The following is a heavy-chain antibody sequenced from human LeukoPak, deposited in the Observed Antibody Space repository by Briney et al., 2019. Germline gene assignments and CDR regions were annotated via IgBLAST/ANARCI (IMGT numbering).Heavy chain of an antibody. CDR2: LYSGGST. D-gene: IGHD1-1*01. J-gene: IGHJ4*02. V-gene: IGHV3-66*01. CDR1: GFTVTDNY. Sequence: GGSLRLSCAASGFTVTDNYMSWVRQAPGKGLEWVSVLYSGGSTYYADSVKGRFTISRDNSRNTLYLQMNSLRDEDTAVYYCATINWNVDYWGQGTLVTVSS. CDR3: ATINWNVDY.